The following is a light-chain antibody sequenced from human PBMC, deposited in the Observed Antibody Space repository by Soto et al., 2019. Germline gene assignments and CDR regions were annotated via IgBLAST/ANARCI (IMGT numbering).Light chain of an antibody. J-gene: IGLJ1*01. CDR3: SSYTSSSTPYV. CDR2: EVS. V-gene: IGLV2-14*01. Sequence: QSALTQPASVSGSPGQSITISCSGTSSDVGGYTYVSWYQQHPGKAPKVIIYEVSHRPSGVSSRFSGSKSGKTASLTITGLQAEDEADYYCSSYTSSSTPYVFGTGTKLTVL. CDR1: SSDVGGYTY.